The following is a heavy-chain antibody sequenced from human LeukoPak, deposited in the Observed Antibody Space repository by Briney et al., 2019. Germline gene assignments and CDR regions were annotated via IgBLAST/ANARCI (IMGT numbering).Heavy chain of an antibody. J-gene: IGHJ4*02. D-gene: IGHD3-10*01. V-gene: IGHV3-74*01. CDR2: INNDGSAT. CDR1: GFTFRSYW. CDR3: ARETYYGSDYYFDY. Sequence: GGSLRLSCAVSGFTFRSYWMPWVRQAPGKGLVWVSRINNDGSATIYADSVKGRFTISRDNAKNTLYLQMNSLRAEDTAVYYCARETYYGSDYYFDYWGQGTLVTVSS.